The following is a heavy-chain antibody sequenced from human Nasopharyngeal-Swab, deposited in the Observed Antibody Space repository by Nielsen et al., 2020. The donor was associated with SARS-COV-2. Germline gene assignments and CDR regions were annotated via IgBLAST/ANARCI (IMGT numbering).Heavy chain of an antibody. Sequence: GGSLRLSCAASGFSLSSYVLHWVRQAPGKGLEWVAFIAHDASNEYYGDSVKGRFSISRDSSKNTLYLQMDSLRGEDTAVYYCARDAPAHYGAFYWGRGTLVTVSS. CDR1: GFSLSSYV. D-gene: IGHD4-17*01. J-gene: IGHJ4*02. CDR3: ARDAPAHYGAFY. V-gene: IGHV3-30*03. CDR2: IAHDASNE.